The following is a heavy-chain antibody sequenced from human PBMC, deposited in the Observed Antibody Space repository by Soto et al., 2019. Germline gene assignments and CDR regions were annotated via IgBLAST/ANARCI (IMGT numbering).Heavy chain of an antibody. CDR1: GITFSTYA. Sequence: GGSLRLSCAASGITFSTYAMSWVRQAPGKGLGWVSAISGSGGSTYYADSGKGRFTSSRDKSKNTLYLQINSLRAEDTAVYYCAREKDSTMGPSFDSWGQGTLVTVSS. CDR2: ISGSGGST. D-gene: IGHD5-18*01. J-gene: IGHJ4*02. V-gene: IGHV3-23*01. CDR3: AREKDSTMGPSFDS.